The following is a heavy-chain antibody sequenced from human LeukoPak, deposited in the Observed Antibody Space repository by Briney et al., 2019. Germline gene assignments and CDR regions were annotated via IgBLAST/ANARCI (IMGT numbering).Heavy chain of an antibody. J-gene: IGHJ4*02. D-gene: IGHD6-13*01. CDR2: ISSASSYT. V-gene: IGHV3-11*06. CDR3: ARDHIAAAGPMVTDFDY. Sequence: GESLKISCAASGFTFSDYYMRWIRQAPGKGLEWVSYISSASSYTNYADSVKGRFTISRDNAKNSLHLQMNSLRAEDTAVYYCARDHIAAAGPMVTDFDYWGQGTLVTVSS. CDR1: GFTFSDYY.